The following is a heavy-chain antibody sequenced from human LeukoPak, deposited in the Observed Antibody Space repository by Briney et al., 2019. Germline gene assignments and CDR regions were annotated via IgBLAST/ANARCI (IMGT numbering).Heavy chain of an antibody. J-gene: IGHJ4*02. CDR3: AKRGVVIRGLLVIGYHQEAYHYDF. Sequence: GGSLRLSCVVSGISLTNYAMTWVRQAPGKGLEWVSYISERGGSTTYADSVKGRFTISRDTSLNTLYLQMNSLRAEDTALYFCAKRGVVIRGLLVIGYHQEAYHYDFWGQGVLVTVSS. CDR2: ISERGGST. V-gene: IGHV3-23*01. D-gene: IGHD3-10*01. CDR1: GISLTNYA.